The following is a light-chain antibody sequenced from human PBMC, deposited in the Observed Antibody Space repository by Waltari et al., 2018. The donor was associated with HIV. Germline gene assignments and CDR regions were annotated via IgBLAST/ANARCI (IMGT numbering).Light chain of an antibody. V-gene: IGKV1-12*01. CDR1: QPINSF. Sequence: DIRMTQSPSSVSASVGDSVTITCRASQPINSFLAWYQHKPGRPPSLLVYRASLLQTGVPSRFTGIGSAIDFALSIASLQPDDSAIYYCQQAKSFPHTFGGGTRVEI. J-gene: IGKJ4*01. CDR3: QQAKSFPHT. CDR2: RAS.